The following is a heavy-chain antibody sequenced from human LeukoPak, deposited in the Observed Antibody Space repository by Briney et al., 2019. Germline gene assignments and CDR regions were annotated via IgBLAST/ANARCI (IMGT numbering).Heavy chain of an antibody. CDR1: VGSLCVSF. J-gene: IGHJ3*02. CDR2: IYYSGST. CDR3: ARAIDTVIYSFDI. V-gene: IGHV4-59*01. Sequence: SETLSLTCIVSVGSLCVSFWSCIRESPGGGVECVGYIYYSGSTNYNPSLKSRVTISVDTSKNQFSLKLSSVTAADTAVYYCARAIDTVIYSFDIWGQGTMVTVSS. D-gene: IGHD2-21*01.